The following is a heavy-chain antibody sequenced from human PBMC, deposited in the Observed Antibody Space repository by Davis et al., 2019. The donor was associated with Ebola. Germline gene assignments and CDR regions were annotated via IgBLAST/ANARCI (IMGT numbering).Heavy chain of an antibody. D-gene: IGHD3-10*01. V-gene: IGHV1-18*04. CDR3: ARLERGY. CDR1: GYTFTNYG. Sequence: AASVKVSCKASGYTFTNYGITWVRQAPGQGLEWMGWINPHNGNTNYAQNVQGRVIMTSDTATTTAYMEVGSLRSDDTAVYYCARLERGYWGQGTLVTVSS. J-gene: IGHJ4*02. CDR2: INPHNGNT.